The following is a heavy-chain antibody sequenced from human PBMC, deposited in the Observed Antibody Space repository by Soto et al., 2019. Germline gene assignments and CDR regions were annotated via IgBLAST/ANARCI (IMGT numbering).Heavy chain of an antibody. CDR1: GFIFSSYG. V-gene: IGHV3-33*01. J-gene: IGHJ6*02. Sequence: QVPLVESGGGVVQPGRSLRLSCAASGFIFSSYGMHWVRQAPGKGLEWVAVIWYDGSNEHYADSAKGRFTISRDNSKNTLYLQMTSLRAEDTAVYYCARDFGLMVDNILSRDYSYGMDVWGQGTTVTVSS. D-gene: IGHD2-8*01. CDR2: IWYDGSNE. CDR3: ARDFGLMVDNILSRDYSYGMDV.